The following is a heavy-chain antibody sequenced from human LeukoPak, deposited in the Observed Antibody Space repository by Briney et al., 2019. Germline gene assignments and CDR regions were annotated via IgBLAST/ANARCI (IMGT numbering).Heavy chain of an antibody. D-gene: IGHD6-19*01. CDR1: GFTFSNSA. J-gene: IGHJ4*01. CDR2: LSGSGITT. CDR3: AKGIYSSGWSYFDY. Sequence: GGSLRLSCAASGFTFSNSAMSWVRQARGKGLEWVSTLSGSGITTYYADSVKGRFTISRDNSKNTLYLQMNSLRAEDTAVYYCAKGIYSSGWSYFDYWGHGTLVTVSS. V-gene: IGHV3-23*01.